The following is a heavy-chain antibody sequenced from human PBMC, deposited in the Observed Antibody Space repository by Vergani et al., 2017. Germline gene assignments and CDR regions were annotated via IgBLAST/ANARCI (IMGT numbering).Heavy chain of an antibody. J-gene: IGHJ4*02. D-gene: IGHD3-16*02. CDR2: ISYDESNK. V-gene: IGHV3-30*04. CDR3: ARDTVIDY. CDR1: GFTFSNYA. Sequence: QVQLVESGGGVVQPGRSLRLSCAASGFTFSNYAMHWVRQAPGKGLEWVAVISYDESNKYYADSVKGRFTISRDNSKNTLYLQMNSLRAEDTAVYYCARDTVIDYWGQGTLVTVSS.